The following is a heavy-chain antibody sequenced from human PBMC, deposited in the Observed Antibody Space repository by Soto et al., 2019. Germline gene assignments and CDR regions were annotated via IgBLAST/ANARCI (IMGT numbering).Heavy chain of an antibody. V-gene: IGHV1-8*01. CDR1: GYNFPSFN. Sequence: QERLVQSGAELRRPGASVKISCRASGYNFPSFNVNWVRQASGQGPEWLGWMNPTNGNAAFARDFQGRVTMTRDLSTDTAYLELGGLSPGDTAIYYCARAVGIAVTGLDLWGPRTVVTVS. CDR2: MNPTNGNA. CDR3: ARAVGIAVTGLDL. D-gene: IGHD6-19*01. J-gene: IGHJ5*02.